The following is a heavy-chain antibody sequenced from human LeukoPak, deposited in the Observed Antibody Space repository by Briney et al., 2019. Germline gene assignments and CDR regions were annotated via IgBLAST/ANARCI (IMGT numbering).Heavy chain of an antibody. V-gene: IGHV4-39*01. D-gene: IGHD3-22*01. J-gene: IGHJ4*02. CDR3: ARTDPNYHDSSGYYASFVY. CDR2: IYYSGST. Sequence: SETLSLTCTVSGGSISSSSYYWGWIRQPPGKGLEWIGSIYYSGSTYYNPSLKSRVTISIDTSKNQFSLKLSSVTAADTAVYYCARTDPNYHDSSGYYASFVYWGQGTLVTVSS. CDR1: GGSISSSSYY.